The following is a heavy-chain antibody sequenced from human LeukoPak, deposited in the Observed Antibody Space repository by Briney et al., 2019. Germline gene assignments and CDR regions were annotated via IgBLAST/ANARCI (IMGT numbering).Heavy chain of an antibody. V-gene: IGHV4-39*01. Sequence: SETLSLTCTVSGGSISGSSYYWGWTRQPPGKGPEWIGSIYYSGNTYYNPSLRSRVTISVDTSKNQFSLKLSSVTAADTAVYYCARHGFGFDTSGYPSWFDPWGQGTLVTVSS. CDR2: IYYSGNT. J-gene: IGHJ5*02. D-gene: IGHD5-12*01. CDR3: ARHGFGFDTSGYPSWFDP. CDR1: GGSISGSSYY.